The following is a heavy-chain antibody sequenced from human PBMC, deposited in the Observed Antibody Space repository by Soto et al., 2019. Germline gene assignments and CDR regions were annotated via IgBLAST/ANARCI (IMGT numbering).Heavy chain of an antibody. CDR3: AKLTHYNFWSGPLTFDY. Sequence: PGGSLRLSCAASGFTFSSYSMNWVRQAPGKGLEWVSSISSSSSYIYYADSVKGRFTISRDNAKNSLYLQMNSLRAEDTAVYYCAKLTHYNFWSGPLTFDYSGQGTLVTVSS. CDR1: GFTFSSYS. J-gene: IGHJ4*02. V-gene: IGHV3-21*04. D-gene: IGHD3-3*01. CDR2: ISSSSSYI.